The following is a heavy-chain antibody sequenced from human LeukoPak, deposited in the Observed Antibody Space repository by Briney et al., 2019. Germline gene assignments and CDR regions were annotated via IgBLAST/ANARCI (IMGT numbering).Heavy chain of an antibody. CDR1: GYTFTSYG. CDR2: ISAYNGNT. J-gene: IGHJ5*02. CDR3: ARTPRGHWFDP. V-gene: IGHV1-18*01. Sequence: AASVKVSCKSSGYTFTSYGISWVRQAPGQGLEWMGWISAYNGNTNYAQKLQGRVTMTTDTSTSTAYMELRSLRSDDTAVYYCARTPRGHWFDPWGQGTLVTVSS.